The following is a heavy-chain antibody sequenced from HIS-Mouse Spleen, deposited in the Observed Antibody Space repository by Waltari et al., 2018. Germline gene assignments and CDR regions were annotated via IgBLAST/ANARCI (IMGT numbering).Heavy chain of an antibody. J-gene: IGHJ4*02. CDR2: IYYSGST. CDR3: ARRREEQLVFDY. CDR1: GGSISSYS. D-gene: IGHD6-6*01. Sequence: QVQLQESGPGLVKPSETLSLTCTVPGGSISSYSWSWPRQPPGKGLEWIGYIYYSGSTNYNPSLKSRVTISVDTSKNQFSLKLSSVTAADTAVYYCARRREEQLVFDYWGQGTLVTVSS. V-gene: IGHV4-59*08.